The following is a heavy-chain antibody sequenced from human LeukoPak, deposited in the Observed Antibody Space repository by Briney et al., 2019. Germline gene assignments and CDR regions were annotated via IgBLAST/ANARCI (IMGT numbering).Heavy chain of an antibody. D-gene: IGHD1/OR15-1a*01. CDR3: ARDRDNWNTLYYFDY. V-gene: IGHV1-69*06. CDR2: IIPIFGTA. Sequence: SVKLSCTASGGTFSSYAISWVRQAPGQGLEWMGRIIPIFGTANYAQKFQGRVTITADKSTSTAYMELSSLRSEDTAVYYCARDRDNWNTLYYFDYWGQGTLVTVSS. J-gene: IGHJ4*02. CDR1: GGTFSSYA.